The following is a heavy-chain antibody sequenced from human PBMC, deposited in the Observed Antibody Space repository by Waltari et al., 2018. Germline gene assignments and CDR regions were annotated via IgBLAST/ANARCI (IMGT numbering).Heavy chain of an antibody. V-gene: IGHV1-69*05. J-gene: IGHJ4*02. CDR3: ARKGGAVAGTGNFDY. CDR1: GGTFSSYA. CDR2: IIPIFCTA. D-gene: IGHD6-19*01. Sequence: QVQLVQSGAEVKKHGSSVKVSCKASGGTFSSYAISWVRQAHGQGLEWMGGIIPIFCTANHAQKFQGRVTITTDESTSTAYMELSSLRSEDTGVYYCARKGGAVAGTGNFDYWGQGTLVTVSS.